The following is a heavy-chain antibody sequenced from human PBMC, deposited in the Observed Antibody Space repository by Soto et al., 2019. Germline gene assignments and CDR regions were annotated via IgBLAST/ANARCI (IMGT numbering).Heavy chain of an antibody. D-gene: IGHD2-2*01. CDR2: ISYDGSNK. J-gene: IGHJ6*02. V-gene: IGHV3-30*18. CDR1: GFTFSSYG. CDR3: AKDRLYCSSTSCYPRPFYYYYGMDV. Sequence: LRLSCAASGFTFSSYGMHWVRQAPGKGLEWVAVISYDGSNKYYADSVKGRFTISRDNSKNTLYLQMNSLRAEDTAVYYCAKDRLYCSSTSCYPRPFYYYYGMDVWGQGTTVTVSS.